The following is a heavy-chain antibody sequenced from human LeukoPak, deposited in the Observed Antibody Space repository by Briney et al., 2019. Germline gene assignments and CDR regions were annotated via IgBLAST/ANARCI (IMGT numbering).Heavy chain of an antibody. J-gene: IGHJ4*02. CDR3: ATGIEDCSGGSCYPQFDY. D-gene: IGHD2-15*01. V-gene: IGHV1-24*01. Sequence: ASVKVSCKVSGYTLTELSMHWVRQAPGKGLEWMGGFDPEDGETIYAQKFQGRVTMTEDTSTDTAYMELSSLRSEDTAVYYCATGIEDCSGGSCYPQFDYWGQGTLVTVSS. CDR1: GYTLTELS. CDR2: FDPEDGET.